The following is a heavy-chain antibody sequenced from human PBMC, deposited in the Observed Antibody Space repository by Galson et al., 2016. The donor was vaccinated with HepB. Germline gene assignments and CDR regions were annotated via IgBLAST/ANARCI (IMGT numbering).Heavy chain of an antibody. V-gene: IGHV1-3*04. CDR1: EYTFTRYT. J-gene: IGHJ4*02. D-gene: IGHD5-24*01. CDR2: FDSGNGNR. Sequence: SVKVSCKASEYTFTRYTMHWVRQAPGQRLEWMGWFDSGNGNRGYSQTFQGRVTITRDTSASTDYMELNSLRYEDTSVYYCVRGGPNPDGWIFDFWGQGTLITVSS. CDR3: VRGGPNPDGWIFDF.